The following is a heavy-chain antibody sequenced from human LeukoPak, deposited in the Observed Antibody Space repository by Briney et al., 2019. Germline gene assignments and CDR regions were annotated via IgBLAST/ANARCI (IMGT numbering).Heavy chain of an antibody. CDR3: ARRLTNGSYYRTGWFDP. CDR2: ISAHNGYT. V-gene: IGHV1-18*01. CDR1: GYTFSNYG. J-gene: IGHJ5*02. D-gene: IGHD1-26*01. Sequence: ASVKVSCKASGYTFSNYGINWVRQAPGQGPEWVGWISAHNGYTNYAQKLQGRASMTTDTSTSTAYMELRSLRSVDTAVYYCARRLTNGSYYRTGWFDPWGQGTLVTVSS.